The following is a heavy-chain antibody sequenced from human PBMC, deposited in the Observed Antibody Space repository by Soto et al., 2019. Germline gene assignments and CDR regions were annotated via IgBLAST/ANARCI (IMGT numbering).Heavy chain of an antibody. CDR3: ARSIVVVTALDY. J-gene: IGHJ4*02. D-gene: IGHD2-21*02. Sequence: ASVKVSCTASVDTFTSYAMHWVRQAPGQRLEWMGWINAGNGNTKYSQKFQGRVTITRDTSASTAYMELSSLRSEDTAVYYCARSIVVVTALDYWGQGTLVTVSS. V-gene: IGHV1-3*01. CDR1: VDTFTSYA. CDR2: INAGNGNT.